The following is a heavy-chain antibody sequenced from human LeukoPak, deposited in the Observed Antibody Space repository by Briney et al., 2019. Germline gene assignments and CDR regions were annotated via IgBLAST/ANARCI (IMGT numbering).Heavy chain of an antibody. Sequence: PGGSLRLSCAASGFTFSSCSMNWVRQAPGKGLEWVAYVRSNSATIYYTDSVKGRFTLSRDNAKNSLYLQMNSLRAEDTAVYYCARDGGSYTPPRSGADYGDYEDPWVAFDIWGQGTMVTVSS. D-gene: IGHD4-17*01. CDR1: GFTFSSCS. V-gene: IGHV3-48*01. CDR2: VRSNSATI. J-gene: IGHJ3*02. CDR3: ARDGGSYTPPRSGADYGDYEDPWVAFDI.